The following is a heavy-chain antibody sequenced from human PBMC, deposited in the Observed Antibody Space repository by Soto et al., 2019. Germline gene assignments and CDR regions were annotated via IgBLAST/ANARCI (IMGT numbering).Heavy chain of an antibody. J-gene: IGHJ4*02. CDR3: ARGRRQLGDY. CDR2: INHSGST. D-gene: IGHD6-6*01. Sequence: PSETLSLTCAVYGGSFSGYYWSWIRQPPGKGLEWIGEINHSGSTNYNPSLKSRVTISVDTSKNQFSLKLSSVTAADTAVYYCARGRRQLGDYWGQGTPVTVSS. CDR1: GGSFSGYY. V-gene: IGHV4-34*01.